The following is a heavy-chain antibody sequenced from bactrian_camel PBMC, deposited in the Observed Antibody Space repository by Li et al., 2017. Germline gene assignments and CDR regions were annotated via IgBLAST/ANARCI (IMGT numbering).Heavy chain of an antibody. V-gene: IGHV3S32*01. CDR3: TARYEFGLGACSGVGGLGF. CDR2: IYTSDGST. D-gene: IGHD1*01. J-gene: IGHJ6*01. Sequence: DVQLVESGGGSVQAGGSLRLSCKVSGHGRGSNCVGWYRLPPGRAPAEREGIAAIYTSDGSTDYADSVKGRFTISRDNAKNTLYLQMNSLKPEDTAMYYCTARYEFGLGACSGVGGLGFCGQGTQVTVS. CDR1: GHGRGSNC.